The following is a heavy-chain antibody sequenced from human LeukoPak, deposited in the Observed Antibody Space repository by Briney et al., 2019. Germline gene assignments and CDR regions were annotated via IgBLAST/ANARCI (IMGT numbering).Heavy chain of an antibody. J-gene: IGHJ4*02. CDR2: INHSGST. CDR3: ARTMVRGVIIVRLFDY. V-gene: IGHV4-34*01. D-gene: IGHD3-10*01. CDR1: GGSFSGYY. Sequence: SETLSLTCAVYGGSFSGYYWSWIRQPPGKGLEWIWEINHSGSTNYNPSLKSRVTISVDTSKNQFSLKLSSVTAADTAVYYCARTMVRGVIIVRLFDYWGQGTLVTVSS.